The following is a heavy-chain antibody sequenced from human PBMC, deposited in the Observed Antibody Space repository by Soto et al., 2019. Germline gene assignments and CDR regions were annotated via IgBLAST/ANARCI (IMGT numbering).Heavy chain of an antibody. CDR1: GFTFSSYG. V-gene: IGHV3-30*18. D-gene: IGHD4-17*01. CDR2: ISYDGSNK. CDR3: AKGGTYDYGDYGTPEYYYYYMDV. J-gene: IGHJ6*03. Sequence: QVQLVESGGGVVQPGRSLRLSCAASGFTFSSYGMHWVRQAPGKGLEWVAVISYDGSNKYYADSVKGRFTISRDNSKNTLYLQMNSLRAEDTAVYYCAKGGTYDYGDYGTPEYYYYYMDVWGKGTTVTVSS.